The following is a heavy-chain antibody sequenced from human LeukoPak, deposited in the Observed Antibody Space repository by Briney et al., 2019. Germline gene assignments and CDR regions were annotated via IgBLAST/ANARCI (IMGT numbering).Heavy chain of an antibody. D-gene: IGHD2-2*01. V-gene: IGHV4-61*02. CDR2: IYTSGST. CDR1: GGSISSGSYY. J-gene: IGHJ5*02. Sequence: SQTLSLTCTVSGGSISSGSYYWSWIRQPAGKGLEWIGRIYTSGSTNYNPSLKSRVTVSVDTSKNQFSLKLSSVTAADTAVYYCARGIGYCSSTSCYEAAAWFDPWGQGTLVPVSS. CDR3: ARGIGYCSSTSCYEAAAWFDP.